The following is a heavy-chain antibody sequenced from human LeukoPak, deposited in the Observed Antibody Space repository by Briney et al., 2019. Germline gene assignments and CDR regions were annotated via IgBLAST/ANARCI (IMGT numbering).Heavy chain of an antibody. CDR1: GFTFSSYS. Sequence: GGSLRLSCAASGFTFSSYSMNRVRQAPGKGLEWVSSISSSSSYIYYADSVKGRFTISRDNAKNSLYLQMNSLRAEDTAVYYCARALDYDFWSGARGSSAFDIWGQGTMVTVSS. CDR2: ISSSSSYI. J-gene: IGHJ3*02. V-gene: IGHV3-21*01. D-gene: IGHD3-3*01. CDR3: ARALDYDFWSGARGSSAFDI.